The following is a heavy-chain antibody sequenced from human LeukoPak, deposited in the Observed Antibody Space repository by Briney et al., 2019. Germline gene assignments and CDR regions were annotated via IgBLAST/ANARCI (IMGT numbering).Heavy chain of an antibody. CDR1: GGSISSYY. CDR2: IYTSGST. CDR3: ARQGYSGYDRVSDY. V-gene: IGHV4-4*07. D-gene: IGHD5-12*01. J-gene: IGHJ4*02. Sequence: SETLSLTCTVSGGSISSYYWSWIRQPAGKGLEWIGRIYTSGSTNYNPSLKSRVTMSVDTSKNQFSLKLSSVTAADTAVYYCARQGYSGYDRVSDYWGQGTLVTVSS.